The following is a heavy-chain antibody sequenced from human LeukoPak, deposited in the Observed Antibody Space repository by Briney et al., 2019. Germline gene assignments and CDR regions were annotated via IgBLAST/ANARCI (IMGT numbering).Heavy chain of an antibody. CDR2: IKGRGITI. CDR1: GFTFSAYS. D-gene: IGHD2-15*01. Sequence: GGSLRLSCAASGFTFSAYSMNWVRHTPGRGLEWVANIKGRGITIHYADSFRGRFTISRDNTKNSLNLQMNNLRAEDTGLYYCARDQPSVGWGFDSWGRGTLVIVSS. V-gene: IGHV3-48*04. J-gene: IGHJ4*02. CDR3: ARDQPSVGWGFDS.